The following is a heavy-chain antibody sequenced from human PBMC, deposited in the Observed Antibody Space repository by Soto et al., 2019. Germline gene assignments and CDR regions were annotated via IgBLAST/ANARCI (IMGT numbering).Heavy chain of an antibody. CDR3: ARDNDRPQLGGNYYYILDV. D-gene: IGHD1-1*01. Sequence: QVQLEQSGAEVKKPGSSVKLSCKASGGPFRNSAISWVRQAPGQGLEWMGGMMPIFRTPDYAQKFQRRVTITADESTNTAYMELSGLRSDDTAVYYCARDNDRPQLGGNYYYILDVWGHGTTVTVSS. V-gene: IGHV1-69*12. J-gene: IGHJ6*02. CDR2: MMPIFRTP. CDR1: GGPFRNSA.